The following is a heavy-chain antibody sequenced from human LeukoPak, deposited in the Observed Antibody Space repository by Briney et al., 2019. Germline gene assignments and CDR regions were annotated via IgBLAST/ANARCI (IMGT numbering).Heavy chain of an antibody. J-gene: IGHJ4*02. D-gene: IGHD3-22*01. V-gene: IGHV3-33*06. CDR1: GFTFSSYG. CDR3: AKDYYGDYFDY. Sequence: GGSLRLSCAASGFTFSSYGMHWVRQAPGKGLEWVAVIWYDGSNKYYADSVKGRFTISRDNSKNTLYLQMNSLRAEDTAVYYFAKDYYGDYFDYWGQGTLVTVSS. CDR2: IWYDGSNK.